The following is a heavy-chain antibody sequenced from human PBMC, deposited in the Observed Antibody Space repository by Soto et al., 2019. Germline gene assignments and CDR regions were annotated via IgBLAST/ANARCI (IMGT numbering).Heavy chain of an antibody. V-gene: IGHV1-18*01. D-gene: IGHD3-10*02. Sequence: QXXLXXXXXXVXXPXXSVXVXXKASGYTXXSYGISWVRXXPGQGLEWMGWISAYNGNTNYAQKLQGRVTMTTDTSTSTAYMELRSLRSDDTAVYYCARMFGELLRWFDPWGQGTLVTVSS. CDR1: GYTXXSYG. CDR3: ARMFGELLRWFDP. CDR2: ISAYNGNT. J-gene: IGHJ5*02.